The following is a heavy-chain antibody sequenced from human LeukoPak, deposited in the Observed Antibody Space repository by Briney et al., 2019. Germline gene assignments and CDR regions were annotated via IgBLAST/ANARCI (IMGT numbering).Heavy chain of an antibody. V-gene: IGHV3-30*18. CDR1: GFTFSSYG. D-gene: IGHD2-21*02. CDR2: ISYDGSNK. J-gene: IGHJ6*02. CDR3: AKDREVTDYYYYGMDV. Sequence: PGGSLRLSCAASGFTFSSYGMHWVRQAPGKGLEWVAVISYDGSNKYYADSVKGRFTISRDNSKNTLYLQMNSLRAEDTAVYYCAKDREVTDYYYYGMDVWGQGTTVTVSS.